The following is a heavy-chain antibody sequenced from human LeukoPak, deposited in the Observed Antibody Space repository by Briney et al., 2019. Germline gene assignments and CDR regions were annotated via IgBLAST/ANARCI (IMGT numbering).Heavy chain of an antibody. J-gene: IGHJ4*02. CDR1: GFTFSRYA. D-gene: IGHD6-13*01. V-gene: IGHV3-64D*09. CDR2: VTSNGGST. CDR3: VKSSGSSWYMFDY. Sequence: GGSLRLSCSASGFTFSRYAMHWVRQAPGKGLEYVSGVTSNGGSTYYADSVKGRFTISRDNSKNTLYLQMSTLGAEDTAVYYCVKSSGSSWYMFDYWGRGTLVTVSS.